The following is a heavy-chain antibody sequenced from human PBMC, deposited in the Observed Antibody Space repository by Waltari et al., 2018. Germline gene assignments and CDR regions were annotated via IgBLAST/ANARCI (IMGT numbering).Heavy chain of an antibody. CDR1: GYSISSGYY. V-gene: IGHV4-38-2*01. D-gene: IGHD2-15*01. CDR2: IYHSGST. Sequence: QVQLQESGPGLVKPSETLSLTCAVSGYSISSGYYWVWNRQPPGKGLEWIGSIYHSGSTYYNPSLKSRVTISVDTSKNQFSLKLSSVTAADTAVYYCARATNLGYCSGGSCYYYGMDVWGQGTTVTVSS. CDR3: ARATNLGYCSGGSCYYYGMDV. J-gene: IGHJ6*02.